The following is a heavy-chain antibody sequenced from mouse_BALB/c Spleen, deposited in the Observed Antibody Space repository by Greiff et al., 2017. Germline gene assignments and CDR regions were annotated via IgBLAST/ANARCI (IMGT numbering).Heavy chain of an antibody. CDR1: GFTFSSYG. J-gene: IGHJ4*01. CDR3: ARHGHYYGYDAMDY. CDR2: ISSGGSYT. D-gene: IGHD1-2*01. Sequence: EVKLVESGGDLVKPGGSLKLSCAASGFTFSSYGMSWVRQTPDKRLEWVATISSGGSYTYYPDSVKGRFTISRDNAKNTLYLQMSSLKSEDTAMYYCARHGHYYGYDAMDYWGQGTSVTVSS. V-gene: IGHV5-6*01.